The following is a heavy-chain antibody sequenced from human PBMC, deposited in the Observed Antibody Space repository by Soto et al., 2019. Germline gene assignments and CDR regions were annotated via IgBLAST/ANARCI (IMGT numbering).Heavy chain of an antibody. J-gene: IGHJ6*03. CDR2: IYYSGST. CDR3: ARADLGWDYYYYMDV. CDR1: GGSVSSGSYY. D-gene: IGHD1-26*01. Sequence: SETLSLTCTVSGGSVSSGSYYWSWIRQPPGKGLEWIGYIYYSGSTNYNPSLKSRVTISVDTSKNQFALKLSSVTAADTAVYYCARADLGWDYYYYMDVWGKGTTVTVSS. V-gene: IGHV4-61*01.